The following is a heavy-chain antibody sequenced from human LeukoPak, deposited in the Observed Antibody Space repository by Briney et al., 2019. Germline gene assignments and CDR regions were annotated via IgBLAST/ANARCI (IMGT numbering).Heavy chain of an antibody. Sequence: GASVKVSCKASGYSFTGYYIHWVRQAPGQGLEWMGWINPNSGGTNYAQNFQARVTMTRDTSISTAYMELSRLRSDDTAVYYCARGGWDLLLFDYWGQGALVTVSS. CDR2: INPNSGGT. J-gene: IGHJ4*02. CDR1: GYSFTGYY. D-gene: IGHD1-26*01. CDR3: ARGGWDLLLFDY. V-gene: IGHV1-2*02.